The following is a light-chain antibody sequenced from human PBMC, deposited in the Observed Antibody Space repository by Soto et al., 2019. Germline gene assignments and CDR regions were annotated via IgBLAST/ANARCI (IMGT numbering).Light chain of an antibody. J-gene: IGLJ1*01. CDR1: SSDVGGYNY. CDR2: DVS. V-gene: IGLV2-14*03. CDR3: SSYTSSTTLV. Sequence: QSALTQPASVSGSPGQSITISCTGTSSDVGGYNYVSWYQQYPGKAPKLMIYDVSNRPSGVSNRFSGSKSSNTASLTISGLLAEDEGDYYCSSYTSSTTLVFGGGTKLTVL.